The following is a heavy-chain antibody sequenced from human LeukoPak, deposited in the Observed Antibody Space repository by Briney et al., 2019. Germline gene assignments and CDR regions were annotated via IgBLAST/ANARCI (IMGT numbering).Heavy chain of an antibody. CDR3: ARDFWVHGSYYGA. Sequence: GGSLRLSCAASGFTVSNNYMTWVRQAPGKGPECVSVIYSGGGTYYPDSVRGRLTISRDNSDNTLYLQMNSLRPEDTAVYYCARDFWVHGSYYGAWGQGTLVTVSP. V-gene: IGHV3-66*02. CDR2: IYSGGGT. D-gene: IGHD1-26*01. CDR1: GFTVSNNY. J-gene: IGHJ5*02.